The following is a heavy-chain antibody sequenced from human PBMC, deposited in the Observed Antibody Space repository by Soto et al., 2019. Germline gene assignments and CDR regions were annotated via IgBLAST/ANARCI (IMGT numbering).Heavy chain of an antibody. CDR1: GYTFHIYG. Sequence: QVQLVQSGAEVKKPGASVKVSCKTSGYTFHIYGITWVRQAPGRGLEWMGWISTYTGKTDYAQSLHGRVTMTTDTSTGTAYLEVRSLRSDDTAVYFCARDVYSGSGDAFDLWGQGTMVTVSS. V-gene: IGHV1-18*01. CDR2: ISTYTGKT. J-gene: IGHJ3*01. CDR3: ARDVYSGSGDAFDL. D-gene: IGHD6-6*01.